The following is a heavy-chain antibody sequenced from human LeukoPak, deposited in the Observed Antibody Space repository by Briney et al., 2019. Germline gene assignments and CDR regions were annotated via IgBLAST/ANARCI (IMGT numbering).Heavy chain of an antibody. D-gene: IGHD4-23*01. V-gene: IGHV4-31*03. Sequence: SETLSLTCTVSGDSISSGGYYWSWIRQHPGKGLEWIGYIYYNGNTYYNPSLKSRVAISVDTSKNQISLKLSSVTAADTAVYYCARDKGYGDNNFDYWGQGTLVTVSS. CDR2: IYYNGNT. J-gene: IGHJ4*02. CDR1: GDSISSGGYY. CDR3: ARDKGYGDNNFDY.